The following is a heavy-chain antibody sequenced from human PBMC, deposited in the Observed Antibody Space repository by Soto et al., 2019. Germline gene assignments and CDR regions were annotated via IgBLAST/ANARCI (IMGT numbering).Heavy chain of an antibody. Sequence: PSETLSLTCSFSGDSSSTSTYSWSWIRQPPGKALEWVGFIYRSGVTSYNPSLKSRVPISLDTSNNQCSLKLGSVTAADTAVYYCAGMPYTSGLSFDPWGPGTLVTVSS. V-gene: IGHV4-30-2*01. CDR3: AGMPYTSGLSFDP. CDR2: IYRSGVT. D-gene: IGHD6-19*01. CDR1: GDSSSTSTYS. J-gene: IGHJ5*02.